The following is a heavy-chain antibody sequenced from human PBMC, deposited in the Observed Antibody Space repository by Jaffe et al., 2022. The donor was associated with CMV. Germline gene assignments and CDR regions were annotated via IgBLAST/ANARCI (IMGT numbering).Heavy chain of an antibody. J-gene: IGHJ3*02. V-gene: IGHV3-11*06. CDR1: GFTFSDYY. CDR2: ISSSSSYT. CDR3: ARDQSGYSYGYGVGAFDI. Sequence: QVQLVESGGGLVKPGGSLRLSCAASGFTFSDYYMSWIRQAPGKGLEWVSYISSSSSYTNYADSVKGRFTISRDNAKNSLYLQMNSLRAEDTAVYYCARDQSGYSYGYGVGAFDIWGQGTMVTVSS. D-gene: IGHD5-18*01.